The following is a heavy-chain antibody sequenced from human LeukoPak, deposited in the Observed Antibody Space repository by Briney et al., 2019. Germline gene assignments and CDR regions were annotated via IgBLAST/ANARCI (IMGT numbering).Heavy chain of an antibody. Sequence: ASVKVSCKASGYTFTSYGISWVRQAPGQGLEWMGWIGAYNANTNYAQKLQGRVTMTTDTSTSTAYMELRSLRSDDTAVYYCARVSKGRYCSGGSCYSSDYWGQGTLVTVSS. J-gene: IGHJ4*02. D-gene: IGHD2-15*01. V-gene: IGHV1-18*01. CDR1: GYTFTSYG. CDR2: IGAYNANT. CDR3: ARVSKGRYCSGGSCYSSDY.